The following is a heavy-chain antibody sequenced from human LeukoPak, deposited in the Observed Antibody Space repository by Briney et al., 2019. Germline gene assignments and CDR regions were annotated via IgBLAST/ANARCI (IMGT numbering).Heavy chain of an antibody. CDR2: ISSSGSTI. Sequence: PGGSLRLSCAASGFTFSDYYMSWIRQAPGKGLEWVSYISSSGSTIYYADSVKGRFTISRDNAKNSLYLQMNSLRAEDTAVYYCARVPNSGELSGVFDYWGQGTLVTVSS. CDR1: GFTFSDYY. V-gene: IGHV3-11*01. J-gene: IGHJ4*02. D-gene: IGHD3-10*01. CDR3: ARVPNSGELSGVFDY.